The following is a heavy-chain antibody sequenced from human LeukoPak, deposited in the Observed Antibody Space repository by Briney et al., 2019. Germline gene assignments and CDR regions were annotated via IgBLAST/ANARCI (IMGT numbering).Heavy chain of an antibody. Sequence: GGSLRLSCAASGFTFSNYSMNWVRQAPGKGLEWVSYIISSGSFMYYADSVKGRFTISRDNAKNSLYLQMNSLRAEDTAVFYCSKDSSSGSSYYFHGMEVWGQGTTVTVSS. CDR2: IISSGSFM. J-gene: IGHJ6*02. V-gene: IGHV3-21*05. CDR3: SKDSSSGSSYYFHGMEV. CDR1: GFTFSNYS. D-gene: IGHD3-10*01.